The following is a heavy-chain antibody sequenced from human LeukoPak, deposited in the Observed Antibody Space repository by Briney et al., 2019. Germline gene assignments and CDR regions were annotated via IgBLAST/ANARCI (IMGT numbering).Heavy chain of an antibody. CDR2: IDGSGDTV. CDR1: GFTFSDYS. V-gene: IGHV3-48*02. Sequence: GESLRLSCAASGFTFSDYSMNWVRQAPGKGLEWVSYIDGSGDTVYYADSVKGRFTISRDNAKNSLDLQMNSLRDEDTAVYYCSRRFDCWGQGTLVTVSS. CDR3: SRRFDC. J-gene: IGHJ4*02.